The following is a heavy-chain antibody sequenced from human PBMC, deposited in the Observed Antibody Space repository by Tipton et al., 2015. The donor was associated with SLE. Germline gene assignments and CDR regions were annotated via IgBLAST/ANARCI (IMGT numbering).Heavy chain of an antibody. J-gene: IGHJ4*02. D-gene: IGHD3-9*01. CDR1: GGSISSGGYY. CDR2: IYYSGST. Sequence: TLSLTCTVSGGSISSGGYYWSWIRQHPGKGLEWIGYIYYSGSTYYNPSLKSRVTISVDTSKNQFSLKLSSVTAADTAVYYCVRSPDWAWYYFDYWGQGSLVTVSS. CDR3: VRSPDWAWYYFDY. V-gene: IGHV4-31*03.